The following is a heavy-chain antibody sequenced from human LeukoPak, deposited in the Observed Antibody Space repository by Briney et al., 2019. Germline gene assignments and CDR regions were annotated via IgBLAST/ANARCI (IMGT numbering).Heavy chain of an antibody. J-gene: IGHJ6*03. CDR3: AKDIGLFYYYMDV. D-gene: IGHD3/OR15-3a*01. CDR1: GFTFDDYA. CDR2: ISWNSGSI. V-gene: IGHV3-9*01. Sequence: PGGPLRLSCAASGFTFDDYAMHWVRQAPGKGLEWVSGISWNSGSIGYADSVKGRFTISRDNAKNSLYLQMNSLRAEDTTLYYCAKDIGLFYYYMDVWGKGTTVIVSS.